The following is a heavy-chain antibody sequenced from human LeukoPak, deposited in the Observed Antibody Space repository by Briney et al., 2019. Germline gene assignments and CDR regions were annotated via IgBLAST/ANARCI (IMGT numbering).Heavy chain of an antibody. V-gene: IGHV3-48*01. Sequence: GGSLRLSCATSGFTFTSHIMNWVRQAPGKGLEWVSFITSSSTTIYYADSVKGRFTISRDNAKNSLYLQMNSLRAEDTAVYYCAKEAVEYFDYWGQGNLVTVSS. J-gene: IGHJ4*02. CDR2: ITSSSTTI. CDR3: AKEAVEYFDY. CDR1: GFTFTSHI.